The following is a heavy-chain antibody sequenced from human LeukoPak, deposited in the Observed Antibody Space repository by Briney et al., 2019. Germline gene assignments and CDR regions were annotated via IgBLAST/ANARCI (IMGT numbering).Heavy chain of an antibody. Sequence: ASVKVSCKVSGYTLTELSMHWVRQAPGKGLEWMGGFDPEDGETIYAQKFQGRVTMTEDTSTDTAYMELSSLRSEDTAVYYCATVDFMGYSRDSSGYYLPYFDYWGQGTLVTVSS. CDR3: ATVDFMGYSRDSSGYYLPYFDY. D-gene: IGHD3-22*01. CDR2: FDPEDGET. V-gene: IGHV1-24*01. J-gene: IGHJ4*02. CDR1: GYTLTELS.